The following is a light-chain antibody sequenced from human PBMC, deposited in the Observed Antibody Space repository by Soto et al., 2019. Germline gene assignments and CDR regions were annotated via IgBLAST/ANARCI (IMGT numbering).Light chain of an antibody. CDR1: QGIRND. J-gene: IGKJ1*01. Sequence: AIPLTQSPSSLSASVGDRVTITCRASQGIRNDLGWYQQKPGKAPKLLIYAASSLQSGVPSRLSGSASGKDFTLTISSLQPEDFATYYCLQDYSYPWTFGQGTEVEIK. V-gene: IGKV1-6*01. CDR2: AAS. CDR3: LQDYSYPWT.